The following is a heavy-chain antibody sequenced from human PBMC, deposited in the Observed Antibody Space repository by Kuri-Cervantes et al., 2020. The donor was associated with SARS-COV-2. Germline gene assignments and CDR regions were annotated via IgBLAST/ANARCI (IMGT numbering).Heavy chain of an antibody. CDR1: GFTFSSYG. CDR2: ISYDGSNK. V-gene: IGHV3-30*03. CDR3: ARDLRLGKSLDY. Sequence: GGSLRLSCAASGFTFSSYGMHWVRQAPGKGLEWVAVISYDGSNKYYADSVKGRFATSRDNSKNTLYLQMNSLRAEDTAVYYCARDLRLGKSLDYWGQGTLVTVSS. D-gene: IGHD7-27*01. J-gene: IGHJ4*02.